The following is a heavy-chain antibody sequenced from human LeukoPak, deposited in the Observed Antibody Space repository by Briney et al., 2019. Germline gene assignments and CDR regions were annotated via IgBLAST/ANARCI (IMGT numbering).Heavy chain of an antibody. J-gene: IGHJ4*02. CDR3: ARFRGLGISY. Sequence: GSSEDLRAGSGFPVSSKLVSWVGQAPGKGLEWVSVIYSGGSTYYAESVTARFTISRDNSKNALYLQMNSLRAEDTAVYYCARFRGLGISYWGQGTMVTVSS. CDR2: IYSGGST. D-gene: IGHD3/OR15-3a*01. CDR1: GFPVSSKL. V-gene: IGHV3-66*01.